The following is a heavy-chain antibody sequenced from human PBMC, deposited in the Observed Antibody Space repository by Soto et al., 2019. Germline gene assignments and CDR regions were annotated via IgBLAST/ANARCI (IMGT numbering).Heavy chain of an antibody. CDR1: GGTFSSYA. D-gene: IGHD4-17*01. Sequence: SVKVSCKASGGTFSSYAISWVRQAPGQGLEWMGGIIPIFGTANYAQKFQGRVTITAVESTSTAYLELSSLRSEDTAVYYCARRFDYGDYFGSDYWGQGTLVTVSS. CDR3: ARRFDYGDYFGSDY. V-gene: IGHV1-69*13. CDR2: IIPIFGTA. J-gene: IGHJ4*02.